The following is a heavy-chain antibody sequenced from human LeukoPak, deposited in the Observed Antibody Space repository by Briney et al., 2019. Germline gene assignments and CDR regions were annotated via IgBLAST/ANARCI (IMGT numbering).Heavy chain of an antibody. Sequence: GGSLRLSCTASGFTFSSYAMSWVRQAPGKGLEWVSAISGSGGSTYYADSVKGRFTISRDNSKNMLYLQMNSLRAEDTAVYYCAKYTDYGGNCDYWGQGTPVTVSS. V-gene: IGHV3-23*01. D-gene: IGHD4-23*01. CDR1: GFTFSSYA. J-gene: IGHJ4*02. CDR2: ISGSGGST. CDR3: AKYTDYGGNCDY.